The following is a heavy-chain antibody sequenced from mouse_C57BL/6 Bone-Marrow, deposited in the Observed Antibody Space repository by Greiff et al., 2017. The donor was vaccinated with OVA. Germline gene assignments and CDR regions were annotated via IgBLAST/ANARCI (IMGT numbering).Heavy chain of an antibody. J-gene: IGHJ3*01. D-gene: IGHD1-1*01. CDR1: GFSLTSYG. V-gene: IGHV2-2*01. CDR3: ASHYGSSPWFAY. CDR2: IWSGGST. Sequence: VKLMESGPGLVQPSQSLSITCTVSGFSLTSYGVHWVRQSPGKGLEWLGVIWSGGSTDYNAAFISRLSISKDNTKSQVFFKRNSRQADDTALYCGASHYGSSPWFAYWGQGTLVTVSA.